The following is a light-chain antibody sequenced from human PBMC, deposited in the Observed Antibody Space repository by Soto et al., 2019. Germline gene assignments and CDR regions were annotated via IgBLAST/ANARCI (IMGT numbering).Light chain of an antibody. CDR2: DGS. J-gene: IGKJ5*01. CDR3: QQRSNWPPIT. CDR1: QSVSSY. Sequence: EIVLTQSPATLSLSPGERATLSCRASQSVSSYLAWYQQKPGQAPRLLIYDGSNRATGMPARFSGSGSGTDFTLTISSLEPEDFAVYYCQQRSNWPPITFGQGTRLEIK. V-gene: IGKV3-11*01.